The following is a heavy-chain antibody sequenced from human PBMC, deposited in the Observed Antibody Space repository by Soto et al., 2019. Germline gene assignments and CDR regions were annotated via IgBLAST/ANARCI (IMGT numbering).Heavy chain of an antibody. Sequence: SEKVSLKASWGTFISYAISWVRQAPGQGLEWMGGIIPIFGTANYAQKFQGRVTITADESTSTAYMELSSLRSEDTAVYYCASSSGWRDAFDIWGQGTMVTVSS. CDR1: WGTFISYA. CDR2: IIPIFGTA. J-gene: IGHJ3*02. V-gene: IGHV1-69*13. CDR3: ASSSGWRDAFDI. D-gene: IGHD6-19*01.